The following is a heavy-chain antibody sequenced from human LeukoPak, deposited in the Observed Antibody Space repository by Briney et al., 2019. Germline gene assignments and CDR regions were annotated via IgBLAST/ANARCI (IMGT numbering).Heavy chain of an antibody. CDR1: GGSINSGSYY. D-gene: IGHD3-22*01. V-gene: IGHV4-31*03. J-gene: IGHJ4*02. CDR2: IYYSEST. CDR3: ARGKWYYYDSSGYSFDY. Sequence: TSETLSLTCTVSGGSINSGSYYWNWIRQHPGKGLEWIGYIYYSESTYYNPSLKSRVTISVDTSKNQFSLKLSSVTAADTAVYYCARGKWYYYDSSGYSFDYWGQGTLVTVSS.